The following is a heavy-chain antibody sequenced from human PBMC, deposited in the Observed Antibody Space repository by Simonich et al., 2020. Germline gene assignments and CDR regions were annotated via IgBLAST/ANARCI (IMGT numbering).Heavy chain of an antibody. CDR1: GGSISISSYY. CDR2: IYYSGST. CDR3: ARHAGFAFDI. J-gene: IGHJ3*02. V-gene: IGHV4-39*01. Sequence: QLQLQESGPGLVKPSETLSLTCTVSGGSISISSYYWGWIRQPPGKGLEWIGSIYYSGSTYYNPTLKSRVTRSVDTSKIQFSLKLSSVTAADTAVYYCARHAGFAFDIWGQGTMVTVSS. D-gene: IGHD6-13*01.